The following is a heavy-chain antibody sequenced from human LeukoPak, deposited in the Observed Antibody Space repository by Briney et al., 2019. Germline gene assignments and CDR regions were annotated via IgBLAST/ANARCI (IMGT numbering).Heavy chain of an antibody. CDR2: IIPILGIA. CDR3: ARVGYDFWSGYYTWYFDL. V-gene: IGHV1-69*04. J-gene: IGHJ2*01. D-gene: IGHD3-3*01. CDR1: GGTFSSYA. Sequence: SVKVSCKASGGTFSSYAISWVRQAPGQGLEWMGRIIPILGIANYAQKFQGRVTITADESTSTAYMELSSLRSEDTAVYYCARVGYDFWSGYYTWYFDLWGRGTLVTVSS.